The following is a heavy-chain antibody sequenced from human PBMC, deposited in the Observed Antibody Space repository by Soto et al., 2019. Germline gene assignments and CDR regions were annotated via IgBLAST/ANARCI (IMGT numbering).Heavy chain of an antibody. J-gene: IGHJ4*02. CDR1: GDSISSGGSY. CDR2: IFYSGSF. CDR3: ARASESLTVLIVVRPYFFNY. V-gene: IGHV4-31*03. Sequence: LSLICTVSGDSISSGGSYWNWIRQGPGKGLEWMGYIFYSGSFYYTPSLRGRVMMSADTSKNQFYLRLSSVTAADTAVYYCARASESLTVLIVVRPYFFNYRGQGTLVTVST. D-gene: IGHD2-8*01.